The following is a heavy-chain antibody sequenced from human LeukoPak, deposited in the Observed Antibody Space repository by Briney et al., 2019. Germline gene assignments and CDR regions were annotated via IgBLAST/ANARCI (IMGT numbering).Heavy chain of an antibody. CDR2: IYHSGST. Sequence: SQTLSLTCAVSGGSISSGDYSWSWIRQPPGKGLEWIGYIYHSGSTYYNPSLKSRVTISVDRSKNQFSLKLSSVTAADTAVYYCARVGLRYFDWSSPPYYFDYWGQGTLVTVSS. D-gene: IGHD3-9*01. V-gene: IGHV4-30-2*01. J-gene: IGHJ4*02. CDR1: GGSISSGDYS. CDR3: ARVGLRYFDWSSPPYYFDY.